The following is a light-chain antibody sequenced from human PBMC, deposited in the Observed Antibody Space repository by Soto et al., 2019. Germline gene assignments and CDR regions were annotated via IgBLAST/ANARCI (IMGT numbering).Light chain of an antibody. CDR2: GVS. CDR3: NSYEGSSYV. Sequence: QSVLTQPASVSGSPGQSITISCTGTSSDVGGYNYVSWYQQYPGKAPKLMIYGVSYRPSGVSNRFSGSKSGNTASLTISGLQAEDEDDYYCNSYEGSSYVLGNGTKVTVL. CDR1: SSDVGGYNY. J-gene: IGLJ1*01. V-gene: IGLV2-14*01.